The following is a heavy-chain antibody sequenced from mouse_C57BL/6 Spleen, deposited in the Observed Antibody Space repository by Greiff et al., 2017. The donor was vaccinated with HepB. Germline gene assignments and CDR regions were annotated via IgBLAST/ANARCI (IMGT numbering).Heavy chain of an antibody. CDR2: IDPSDSYT. CDR1: GYTFTSYW. Sequence: QVQLQQPGAELVRPGTSVKLSCKASGYTFTSYWMHWVKQRPGQGLEWIRVIDPSDSYTNYNQKFKGKATLTVDTSSSTAYMQLSSLTSEDSAVYYCARSGGSSSYYFDYWGQGTTLTVSS. D-gene: IGHD1-1*01. J-gene: IGHJ2*01. CDR3: ARSGGSSSYYFDY. V-gene: IGHV1-59*01.